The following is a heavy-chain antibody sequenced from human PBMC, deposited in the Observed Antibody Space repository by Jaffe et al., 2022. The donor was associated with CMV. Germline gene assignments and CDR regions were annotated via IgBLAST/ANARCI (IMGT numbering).Heavy chain of an antibody. Sequence: QVQLQQSGPGLVKPSQTLSLTCAISGDSVSSNIVTWNWIRQSPSRGLEWLGRTYYRSKWYNDYAVSVKSRMTINPDTTKNQFSLQLNFVTPEDTAVYYCARTPPGGLYAFHMWGPGTMVTVSS. CDR3: ARTPPGGLYAFHM. CDR2: TYYRSKWYN. D-gene: IGHD3-16*01. V-gene: IGHV6-1*01. J-gene: IGHJ3*02. CDR1: GDSVSSNIVT.